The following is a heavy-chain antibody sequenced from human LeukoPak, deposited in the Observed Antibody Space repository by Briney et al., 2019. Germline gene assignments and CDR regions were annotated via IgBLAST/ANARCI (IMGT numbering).Heavy chain of an antibody. V-gene: IGHV3-53*01. CDR2: IYSGGTT. Sequence: GGSLRLSCAASGFTVSDNYMNWVRQALGKGLEWVSVIYSGGTTYYADSVKGRFTISRDNSKNTLYLQMNSLRAEDTAVYYCARGTRGYSYGRFDCWGQGTLVTVSS. J-gene: IGHJ4*02. CDR1: GFTVSDNY. CDR3: ARGTRGYSYGRFDC. D-gene: IGHD5-18*01.